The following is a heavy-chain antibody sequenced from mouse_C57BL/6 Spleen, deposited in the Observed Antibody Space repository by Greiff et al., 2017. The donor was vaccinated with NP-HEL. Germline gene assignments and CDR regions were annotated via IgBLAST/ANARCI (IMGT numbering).Heavy chain of an antibody. V-gene: IGHV5-4*01. CDR2: ISDGGSYS. J-gene: IGHJ1*03. D-gene: IGHD2-5*01. CDR1: GFTFSSYA. Sequence: EVQVVESGGGLVKPGGSLKLSCAASGFTFSSYAMSWVRQTPEKRLEWVATISDGGSYSYYPDNVKGRFTISRANAKNNLYLHMNQLKSEDTAMYYCARAGVSKNWYFDVWGTGTTVTVSS. CDR3: ARAGVSKNWYFDV.